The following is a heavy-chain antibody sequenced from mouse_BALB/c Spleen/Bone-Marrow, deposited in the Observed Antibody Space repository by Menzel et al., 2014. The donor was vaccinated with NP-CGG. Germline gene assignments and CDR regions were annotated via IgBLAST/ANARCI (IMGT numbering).Heavy chain of an antibody. V-gene: IGHV1-18*01. D-gene: IGHD1-2*01. Sequence: VQLQQSGPELVKPGASVKISCKTSGYTFTEYTMHWVKQSHGKSLEWIGGINPNSGGTIHNQKFKGKATLTVDKSSSTAYMELRSLTSEDSAVYYCARKDYGYNYVMDYWGQGTSVTVSS. CDR3: ARKDYGYNYVMDY. CDR2: INPNSGGT. CDR1: GYTFTEYT. J-gene: IGHJ4*01.